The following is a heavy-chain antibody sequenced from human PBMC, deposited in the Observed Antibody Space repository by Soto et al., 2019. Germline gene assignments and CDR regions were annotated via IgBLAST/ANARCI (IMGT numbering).Heavy chain of an antibody. CDR1: GGAFSSYA. Sequence: SVQVSCKASGGAFSSYAISWVRQAPGQGLEWMGGIIPIFGTANYAQKFQGRVTITADESTSTAYMELSGLRSEDTAVYYCARGGHDYGDYDLRDYYYYYGMDVWGQGTTVTVSS. J-gene: IGHJ6*02. D-gene: IGHD4-17*01. CDR2: IIPIFGTA. CDR3: ARGGHDYGDYDLRDYYYYYGMDV. V-gene: IGHV1-69*13.